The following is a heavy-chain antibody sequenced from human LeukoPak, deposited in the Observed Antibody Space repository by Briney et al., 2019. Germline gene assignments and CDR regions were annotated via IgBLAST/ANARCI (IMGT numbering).Heavy chain of an antibody. CDR3: ARGIETYGDYGY. Sequence: PSETLSLTCTVSGGSISGSYWSWIRQPPGKGLEWIAYMYNSGSTNYNPSLKSRVTISIDTSKNQFSLKLSSLTAADTAIYYCARGIETYGDYGYWGQGILVTVSS. CDR1: GGSISGSY. J-gene: IGHJ4*02. CDR2: MYNSGST. D-gene: IGHD4-17*01. V-gene: IGHV4-59*01.